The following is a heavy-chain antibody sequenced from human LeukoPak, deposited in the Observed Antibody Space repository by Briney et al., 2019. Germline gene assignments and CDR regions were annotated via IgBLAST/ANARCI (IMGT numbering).Heavy chain of an antibody. CDR3: ARQRWGDYGRVDY. CDR1: GGSIRSSSYC. J-gene: IGHJ4*02. D-gene: IGHD4/OR15-4a*01. CDR2: IYYSGST. V-gene: IGHV4-39*01. Sequence: SETLSLTCTVPGGSIRSSSYCWGWIRQPPGKGLEWIGSIYYSGSTYYNPSLKSRVTISVDTSKNQFSLNLNSVTAADTAVYYCARQRWGDYGRVDYWGQGTLVTVSS.